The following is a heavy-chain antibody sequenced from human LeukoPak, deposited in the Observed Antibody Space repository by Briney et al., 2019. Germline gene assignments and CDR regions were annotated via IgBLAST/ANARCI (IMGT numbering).Heavy chain of an antibody. D-gene: IGHD3-22*01. V-gene: IGHV4-59*12. CDR3: VRGGDYYDSSGYRIPFDY. CDR2: IYYSGST. Sequence: SETLSLTCTVSGGSISSYYWSWIRQPPGKGLEWIGYIYYSGSTNYNPSLKSRVTISVDTSKNQFSLKLSSVTAADTAVYYCVRGGDYYDSSGYRIPFDYWGQGTLVTVSS. J-gene: IGHJ4*02. CDR1: GGSISSYY.